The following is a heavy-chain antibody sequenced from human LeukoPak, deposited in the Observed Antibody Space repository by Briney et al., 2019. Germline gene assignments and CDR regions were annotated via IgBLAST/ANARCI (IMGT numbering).Heavy chain of an antibody. CDR3: ARDVLARGDAFDI. CDR1: GGSISSGGYY. D-gene: IGHD4/OR15-4a*01. CDR2: IYYSGST. Sequence: SETLSLTCTVSGGSISSGGYYWSWIRQHPGKGLEWIGYIYYSGSTYYNPSLKSRVTISVDTSKNQFSLKLSSVTAADTAVYYCARDVLARGDAFDIRGQGTMVTVSS. V-gene: IGHV4-31*03. J-gene: IGHJ3*02.